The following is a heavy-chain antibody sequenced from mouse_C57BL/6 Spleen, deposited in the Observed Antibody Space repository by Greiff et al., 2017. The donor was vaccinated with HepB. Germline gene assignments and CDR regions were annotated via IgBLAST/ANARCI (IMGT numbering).Heavy chain of an antibody. CDR2: INPSSGYT. Sequence: VQLQQSGAELAKPGASVKLSCKASGYTFTSYWMHWVKQRPGQGLEWIGYINPSSGYTKYNQKFKDKATLTADKSSSTAYMQLSSLTYEDAAVYYCASGDYGSAMDYWGQGTSVTVSS. V-gene: IGHV1-7*01. CDR1: GYTFTSYW. CDR3: ASGDYGSAMDY. D-gene: IGHD1-1*01. J-gene: IGHJ4*01.